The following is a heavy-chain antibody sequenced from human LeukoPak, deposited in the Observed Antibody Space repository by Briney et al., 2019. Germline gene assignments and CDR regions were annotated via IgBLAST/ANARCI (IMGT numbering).Heavy chain of an antibody. D-gene: IGHD1-14*01. CDR2: INPSGGST. J-gene: IGHJ4*02. CDR3: ARESNQGNYFDY. V-gene: IGHV1-46*01. Sequence: ASVKVSCKASGYTFTGYYMHWVRQAPGQGLEWMGIINPSGGSTSYAQKFQGRVTMTRDTSTSTVYMELSSLRSEDTAVYYCARESNQGNYFDYWGQGTLVTVSS. CDR1: GYTFTGYY.